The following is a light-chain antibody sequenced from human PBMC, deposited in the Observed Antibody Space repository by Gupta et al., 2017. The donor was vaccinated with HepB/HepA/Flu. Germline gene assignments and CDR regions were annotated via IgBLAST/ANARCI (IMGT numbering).Light chain of an antibody. CDR2: KAS. CDR1: QSISNW. Sequence: DIQMTQSPSTLSASVGDRVTITCRASQSISNWLAWYQQKPGKAPKLLIYKASSLESGVPSRFSGSGSGTKFTLTISSRQPDDVASYYCQQYNNYSWTFGQGSKVEIK. CDR3: QQYNNYSWT. J-gene: IGKJ1*01. V-gene: IGKV1-5*03.